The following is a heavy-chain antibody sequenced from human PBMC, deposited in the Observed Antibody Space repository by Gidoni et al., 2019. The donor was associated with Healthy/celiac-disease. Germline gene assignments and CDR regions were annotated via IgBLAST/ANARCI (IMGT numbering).Heavy chain of an antibody. CDR2: IWYDGSNK. Sequence: QVQLVESGGGVVQPGRSLRLSCAASGFTFSSYGMPWVRQAPGKGLEWVAVIWYDGSNKYYADSVKGRFTISRDNSKNTLYLQMNSLRAEDTAVYYCARDLVDIVVVPELIGMDVWGQGTTVTVSS. D-gene: IGHD2-2*03. CDR1: GFTFSSYG. V-gene: IGHV3-33*01. J-gene: IGHJ6*02. CDR3: ARDLVDIVVVPELIGMDV.